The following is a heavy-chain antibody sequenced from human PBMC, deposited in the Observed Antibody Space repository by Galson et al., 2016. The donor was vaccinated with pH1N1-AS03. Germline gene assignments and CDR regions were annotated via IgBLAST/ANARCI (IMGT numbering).Heavy chain of an antibody. CDR2: IVPTFTAP. CDR3: ATIGAVPGLGGYWFDS. D-gene: IGHD6-19*01. J-gene: IGHJ5*01. Sequence: SVKVSCKASGYTFSDYYVHWVRQAPGQELEWMGWIVPTFTAPKYAQKFQGRLTITADDSATTTYMDLSGLKLEDTAIYYCATIGAVPGLGGYWFDSWGQGTHVIVSS. CDR1: GYTFSDYY. V-gene: IGHV1-69*13.